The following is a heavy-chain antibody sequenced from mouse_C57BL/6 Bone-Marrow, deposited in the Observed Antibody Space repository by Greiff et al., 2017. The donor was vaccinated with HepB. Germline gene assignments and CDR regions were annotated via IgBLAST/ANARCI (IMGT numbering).Heavy chain of an antibody. Sequence: EVMLVEPGGGLVKPGGSLKLSCAASGFTFSDYGMHWVRQAPEKGLEWVAYISSGSSTIYYADTVKGRFTISRDNAKNTLFLQMTSLRSEDTAMYYCARDYGSSHDWYFDVGGTGTTVTVSS. J-gene: IGHJ1*03. CDR1: GFTFSDYG. V-gene: IGHV5-17*01. D-gene: IGHD1-1*01. CDR3: ARDYGSSHDWYFDV. CDR2: ISSGSSTI.